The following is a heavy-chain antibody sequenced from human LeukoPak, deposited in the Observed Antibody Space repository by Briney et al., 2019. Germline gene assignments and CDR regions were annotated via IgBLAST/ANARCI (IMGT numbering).Heavy chain of an antibody. V-gene: IGHV1-2*06. J-gene: IGHJ4*02. Sequence: ASVKVSCKASGYTSTGYYMHWVRQAPGQGLEWMGRINPNSGGTNYAQKFQGRVTMTRDTSISTAYMELSRLRSDDTAVYYCARVKISDSSGYNWGQGTLVTVSS. CDR2: INPNSGGT. D-gene: IGHD3-22*01. CDR3: ARVKISDSSGYN. CDR1: GYTSTGYY.